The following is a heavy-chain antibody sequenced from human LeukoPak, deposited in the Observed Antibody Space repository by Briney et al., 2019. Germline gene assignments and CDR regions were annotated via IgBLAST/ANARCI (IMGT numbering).Heavy chain of an antibody. CDR2: LDPEDGET. CDR3: ATDPGGYSYGQPYYFDY. D-gene: IGHD5-18*01. Sequence: ASVKVSCKVSGYTLTELSMHWVRQAPGKGLEWMGGLDPEDGETIYAQKFQGRVTMTEDTSTDTAYMELSSLRSEDTAVYYCATDPGGYSYGQPYYFDYWGQGTLVNVSS. V-gene: IGHV1-24*01. J-gene: IGHJ4*02. CDR1: GYTLTELS.